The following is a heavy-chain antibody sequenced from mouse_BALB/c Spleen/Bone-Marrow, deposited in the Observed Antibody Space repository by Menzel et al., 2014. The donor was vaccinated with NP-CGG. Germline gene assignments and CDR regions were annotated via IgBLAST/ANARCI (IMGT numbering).Heavy chain of an antibody. CDR2: ISSGGSYT. CDR1: GFTFTSYG. D-gene: IGHD4-1*01. V-gene: IGHV5-6*01. Sequence: EVKLVESGGDLVKPGGSLKLSCAASGFTFTSYGMSWVRQTPDKRLEWVATISSGGSYTYYPDSVKGRFTISRDNAKNTLYLQMSSLKSEDTAMYYCARLGRDYFDCWGQGTTLTVSS. CDR3: ARLGRDYFDC. J-gene: IGHJ2*01.